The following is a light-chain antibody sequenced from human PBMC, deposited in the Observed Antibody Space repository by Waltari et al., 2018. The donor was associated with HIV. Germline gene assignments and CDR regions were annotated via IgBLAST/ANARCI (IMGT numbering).Light chain of an antibody. CDR2: DVN. Sequence: QPALTQPTFAPGSPGRSGPIHCPGTSRHPGTHTSDPWYQQHPGRAPSVLIYDVNKRPSGVPDRFSGSKSANTASLTVSGLQVADEADYYCSSYAGNNNYVFGTGTRVTVL. V-gene: IGLV2-8*01. J-gene: IGLJ1*01. CDR3: SSYAGNNNYV. CDR1: SRHPGTHTS.